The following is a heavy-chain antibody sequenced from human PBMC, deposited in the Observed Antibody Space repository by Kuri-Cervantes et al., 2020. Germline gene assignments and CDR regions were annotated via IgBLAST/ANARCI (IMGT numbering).Heavy chain of an antibody. CDR1: GDSIVSSYS. J-gene: IGHJ4*02. V-gene: IGHV4-4*02. Sequence: SETLSLTCAVSGDSIVSSYSWTWVRLSPGKGLEWLGEIYHTGNAHYNPSPKSRVTISVDTSKNQFSLKLSSVTAADTAVYYCARHKGTYRGLDYWGQGTLVTVSS. D-gene: IGHD1-14*01. CDR2: IYHTGNA. CDR3: ARHKGTYRGLDY.